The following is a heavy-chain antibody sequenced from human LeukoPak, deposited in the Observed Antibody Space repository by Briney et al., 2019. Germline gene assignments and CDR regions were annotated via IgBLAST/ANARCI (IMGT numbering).Heavy chain of an antibody. D-gene: IGHD3-10*01. V-gene: IGHV1-18*01. CDR3: ARMQGTMGGDAFDI. J-gene: IGHJ3*02. CDR2: ISAYNGNT. CDR1: GYTFTSYG. Sequence: ASVKVSCTAFGYTFTSYGISWVRQAPGQGLEWMGWISAYNGNTNYAQKLQGRVTMTTDTSTSTAYMELRSLRSDDTAVYYCARMQGTMGGDAFDIWGQGTMVTVSS.